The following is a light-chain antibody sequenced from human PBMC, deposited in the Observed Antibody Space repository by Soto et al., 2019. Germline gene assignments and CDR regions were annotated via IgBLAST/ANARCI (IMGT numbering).Light chain of an antibody. CDR1: QSVSSD. CDR2: HAS. CDR3: QQYNNWPRT. V-gene: IGKV3-15*01. Sequence: EIVMTQSPATLSVYPRSSATLSCWASQSVSSDLVWYQQKSGQAPRLLIFHASTRATGVPDRFSGSGSGTEFTLTISSLQSEDFAVYYCQQYNNWPRTFGQGTKVDIK. J-gene: IGKJ1*01.